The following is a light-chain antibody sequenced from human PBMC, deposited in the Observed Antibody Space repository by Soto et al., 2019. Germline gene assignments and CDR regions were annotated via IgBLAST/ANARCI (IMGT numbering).Light chain of an antibody. J-gene: IGKJ3*01. V-gene: IGKV4-1*01. CDR3: QQDYSTFYT. CDR2: WAS. Sequence: DIVMTQSPDSLAVSLGERATINCKSSQSVLYSSNNKNYLAWYQQKPGQPPKLLIYWASTRESGVPDRFSGSGSGTDFTLTISSLQAEDVAVYYCQQDYSTFYTFGPGTKVDIK. CDR1: QSVLYSSNNKNY.